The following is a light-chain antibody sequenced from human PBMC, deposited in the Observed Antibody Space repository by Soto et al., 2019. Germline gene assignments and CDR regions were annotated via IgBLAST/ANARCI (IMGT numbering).Light chain of an antibody. CDR1: SSDVGAYNY. CDR2: DVS. J-gene: IGLJ3*02. Sequence: QSALTRPRSVSGSPGQSVTISCTGTSSDVGAYNYVSWYQHHPGKAPKVMIYDVSERPSGVPALFSGSKSDNKASLTISGLQADYGADYYCCSYAGSYSWVFGGGTKLTVL. V-gene: IGLV2-11*01. CDR3: CSYAGSYSWV.